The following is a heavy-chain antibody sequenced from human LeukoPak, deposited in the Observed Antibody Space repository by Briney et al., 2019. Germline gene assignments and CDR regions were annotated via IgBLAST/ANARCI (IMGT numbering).Heavy chain of an antibody. Sequence: GESLRLSCAASGFTFSDYYMSWIRQAPGKGLEWVSYISSSGSTIYYADSVKGRFTISRDNAKNSLYLQMNSLRAEDTAVYYCASLNLLLWFGDDYWGQGTLVTVSS. D-gene: IGHD3-10*01. CDR1: GFTFSDYY. CDR3: ASLNLLLWFGDDY. J-gene: IGHJ4*02. V-gene: IGHV3-11*04. CDR2: ISSSGSTI.